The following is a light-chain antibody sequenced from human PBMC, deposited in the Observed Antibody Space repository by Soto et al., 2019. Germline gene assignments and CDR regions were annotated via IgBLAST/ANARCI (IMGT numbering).Light chain of an antibody. CDR2: AAS. Sequence: DIQMTQSPSSLSASVGDRVTITCRASQGISNYLAWYQQKPGKVPKLLIYAASTLQSGVPSRFSGSGSGTDFTLTITSLHPEDVATYYCQKYNSARWTFGQGTKVEIK. J-gene: IGKJ1*01. CDR1: QGISNY. V-gene: IGKV1-27*01. CDR3: QKYNSARWT.